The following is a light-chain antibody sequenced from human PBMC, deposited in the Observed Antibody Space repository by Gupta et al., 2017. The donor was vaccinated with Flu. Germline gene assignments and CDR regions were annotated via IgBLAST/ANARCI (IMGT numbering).Light chain of an antibody. Sequence: QSVLTQPPSVSGAPGRRVTISCTGSSSNIGADYEVNWYQQVPGRDPKLLVIGNTNPPSGVDDRFLGCKTGIYASPVTNGLQAEDEADDYCQYSDSSMSGQVFGTGTKLTVL. V-gene: IGLV1-40*01. J-gene: IGLJ1*01. CDR2: GNT. CDR3: QYSDSSMSGQV. CDR1: SSNIGADYE.